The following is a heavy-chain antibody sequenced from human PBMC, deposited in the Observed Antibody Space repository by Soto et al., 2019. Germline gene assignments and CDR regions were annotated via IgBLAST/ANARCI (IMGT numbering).Heavy chain of an antibody. CDR3: AREISGSLFRVAFDI. D-gene: IGHD6-19*01. CDR1: GGSISSYY. V-gene: IGHV4-59*01. J-gene: IGHJ3*02. CDR2: IYYSGST. Sequence: SETLSLTCTVSGGSISSYYWSWIRQPPGKGLEWIGYIYYSGSTNYNPSLKSRVTISVDTSKNQFSLKLSSVTAADTAVYYCAREISGSLFRVAFDIWGQGTMVTVSS.